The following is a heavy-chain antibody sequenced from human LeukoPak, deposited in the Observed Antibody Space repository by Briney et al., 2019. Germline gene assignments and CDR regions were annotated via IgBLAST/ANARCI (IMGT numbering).Heavy chain of an antibody. CDR1: GFTFSSYG. V-gene: IGHV3-33*01. J-gene: IGHJ6*02. D-gene: IGHD2-2*01. CDR3: ARDSLRGPRYCSSTSCYANCGMDV. CDR2: IWYDGSNK. Sequence: HPGRSPRLSCAASGFTFSSYGMHWVRQAPGKGLEWVAVIWYDGSNKYYADSVKGRFTISRDNSKNTLYLQMNSLRAEDTAVYYCARDSLRGPRYCSSTSCYANCGMDVWGQGTTVTVSS.